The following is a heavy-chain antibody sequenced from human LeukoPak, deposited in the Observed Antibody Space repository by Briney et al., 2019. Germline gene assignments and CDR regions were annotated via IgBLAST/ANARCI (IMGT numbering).Heavy chain of an antibody. CDR3: ARGDPNDY. CDR2: TSGDGGST. V-gene: IGHV3-43*02. J-gene: IGHJ4*02. CDR1: GFTFDDYA. Sequence: PGGSLRLSCAASGFTFDDYAMHWVRQAPGKGLEWVSLTSGDGGSTYYADSVKGRFTISRDNSKNTLYLQMNSLRAEDTAVYYCARGDPNDYWGQGTLVTVSS.